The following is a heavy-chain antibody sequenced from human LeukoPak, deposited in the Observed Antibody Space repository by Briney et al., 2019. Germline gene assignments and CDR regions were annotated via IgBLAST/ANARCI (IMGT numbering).Heavy chain of an antibody. V-gene: IGHV1-69*05. D-gene: IGHD1-26*01. J-gene: IGHJ4*02. CDR3: ARVKRLGIVGAPLDY. CDR1: GGTFSSYA. CDR2: IIPIFGTA. Sequence: SVKVSCKASGGTFSSYAISWVRQAPGQGLEWMGGIIPIFGTANYAQKFQGRVTITTDESTSTAYMELSSLRSEDTAVYYCARVKRLGIVGAPLDYWGQGTLVTVSS.